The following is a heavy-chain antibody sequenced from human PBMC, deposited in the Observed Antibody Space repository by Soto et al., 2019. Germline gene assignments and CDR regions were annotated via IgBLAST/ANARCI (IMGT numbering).Heavy chain of an antibody. J-gene: IGHJ6*02. CDR2: ISGSGGST. Sequence: PGGSLRLSCAASGFTFSSYAMSWVRQAPGKGLEWVSAISGSGGSTYYADSVKGRFTISRDNSKNTLYLQMNSLRAEDTAVYYCAKDSCRGLICSSTPQPPVASIGYYYYYGMDVWGQGTTVTVSS. CDR3: AKDSCRGLICSSTPQPPVASIGYYYYYGMDV. D-gene: IGHD2-2*01. V-gene: IGHV3-23*01. CDR1: GFTFSSYA.